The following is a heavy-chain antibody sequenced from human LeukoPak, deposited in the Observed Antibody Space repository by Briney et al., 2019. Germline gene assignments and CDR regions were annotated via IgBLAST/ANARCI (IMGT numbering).Heavy chain of an antibody. D-gene: IGHD6-13*01. Sequence: PGGSLRLSCAASGFTFSSYWMSWVRQAPGKELEWVANIKQDGSEKYYVDSVKGRFTISRDNAKNSLYLQMNSLRAKDTAVYYCARVDVSGYSSSWSIDYWGQGTLVTVSS. J-gene: IGHJ4*02. CDR3: ARVDVSGYSSSWSIDY. CDR2: IKQDGSEK. V-gene: IGHV3-7*01. CDR1: GFTFSSYW.